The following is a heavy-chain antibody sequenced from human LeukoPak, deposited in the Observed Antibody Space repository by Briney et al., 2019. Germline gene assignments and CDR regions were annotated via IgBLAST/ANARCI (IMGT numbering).Heavy chain of an antibody. V-gene: IGHV1-3*01. J-gene: IGHJ5*02. CDR1: GYTFTRYA. Sequence: GASVKVSCKASGYTFTRYAMHWVRQAPGQRLEWMGWINAGNGKTKYSQKFQGRVTITRDTSASTAYMELSSLRSEDTAVYYCARDRIAARNWFDPWGQGTLVTVSS. D-gene: IGHD6-6*01. CDR2: INAGNGKT. CDR3: ARDRIAARNWFDP.